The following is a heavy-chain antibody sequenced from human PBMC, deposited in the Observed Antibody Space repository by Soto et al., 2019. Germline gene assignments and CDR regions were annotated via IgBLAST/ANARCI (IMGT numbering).Heavy chain of an antibody. V-gene: IGHV3-21*01. CDR1: GFTFTSYS. CDR2: ISGSSSYI. J-gene: IGHJ4*02. CDR3: GRRDPLTGYYAVDC. Sequence: EVQLVESGGGLVKPGGSPSLSCAASGFTFTSYSMIWVRQAPGKGLEWVSSISGSSSYIYYADSVKGRFTISRDNAKNSLYLQMNSLRAEDTAVYYCGRRDPLTGYYAVDCWGQGTLVTVSS. D-gene: IGHD3-9*01.